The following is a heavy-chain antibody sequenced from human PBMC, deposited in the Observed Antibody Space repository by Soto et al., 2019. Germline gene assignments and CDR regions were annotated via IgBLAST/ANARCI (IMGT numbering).Heavy chain of an antibody. CDR1: GFTVNSNY. CDR3: ARGRYCRGSTCRFDP. V-gene: IGHV3-53*01. Sequence: HPGGSLRLSCAVSGFTVNSNYTTWVRQAPGKGLEWVSGIYSAGGTYYADSVKGRFTISRDNSKNMIYLQMNNVRPEDTAVYYCARGRYCRGSTCRFDPWGQGTLVTVSS. D-gene: IGHD2-15*01. J-gene: IGHJ5*02. CDR2: IYSAGGT.